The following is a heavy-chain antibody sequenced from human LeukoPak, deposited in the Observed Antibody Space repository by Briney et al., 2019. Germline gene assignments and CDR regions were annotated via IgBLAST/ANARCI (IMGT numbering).Heavy chain of an antibody. D-gene: IGHD2-2*01. V-gene: IGHV4-59*01. CDR2: IYYSGST. J-gene: IGHJ4*02. Sequence: KPSETLSLTCTVSGGSISSYYWSWIRQPPGKGLEWIGYIYYSGSTNYNPSLKSRVTISVDTSKNQFSLKLSSVTAADTAVYYCARGVVPAVPTGDYWGQGTLVTVSS. CDR3: ARGVVPAVPTGDY. CDR1: GGSISSYY.